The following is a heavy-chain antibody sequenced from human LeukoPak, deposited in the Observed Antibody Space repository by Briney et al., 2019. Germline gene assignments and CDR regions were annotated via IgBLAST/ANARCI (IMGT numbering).Heavy chain of an antibody. D-gene: IGHD5-18*01. CDR3: AREGYSYGKAGFDY. CDR2: IIPIFGTA. V-gene: IGHV1-69*13. Sequence: ASVKVPCKASGGTFSSYAISWVRQAPGQGLEWMGGIIPIFGTANYAQKFQGRVTITADESTSTAYMELSSLRSEDTAVYYCAREGYSYGKAGFDYWGQGTLVTVSS. J-gene: IGHJ4*02. CDR1: GGTFSSYA.